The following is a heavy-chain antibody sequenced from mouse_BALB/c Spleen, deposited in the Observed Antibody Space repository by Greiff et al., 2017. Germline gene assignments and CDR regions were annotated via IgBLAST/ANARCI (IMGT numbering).Heavy chain of an antibody. Sequence: EVKLVESGGGLVQPGGSLKLSCAASGFTFSSYGMSWVRQTPDKRLELVATINSNGGSTYYPDSVKGRFTISRDNAKNTLYLQMSSLKSEDTAMYYCARGRSSPFDYWGQGTTRTVSS. V-gene: IGHV5-6-3*01. CDR1: GFTFSSYG. CDR2: INSNGGST. CDR3: ARGRSSPFDY. J-gene: IGHJ2*01. D-gene: IGHD1-1*01.